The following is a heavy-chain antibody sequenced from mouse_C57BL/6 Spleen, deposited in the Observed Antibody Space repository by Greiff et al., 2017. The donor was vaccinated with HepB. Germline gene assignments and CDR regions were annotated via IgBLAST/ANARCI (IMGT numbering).Heavy chain of an antibody. J-gene: IGHJ2*01. CDR3: ASVRSFDY. CDR2: IDPSDSYT. V-gene: IGHV1-59*01. Sequence: QVHVKQPGAELVRPGTSVKLSCKASGYTFTSYWMHWVKQRPGQGLEWIGVIDPSDSYTNYNQKFKGKATLTVDTSSSTAYMQLSSLTSEDSAVYYCASVRSFDYWGQGTTLTVSS. CDR1: GYTFTSYW.